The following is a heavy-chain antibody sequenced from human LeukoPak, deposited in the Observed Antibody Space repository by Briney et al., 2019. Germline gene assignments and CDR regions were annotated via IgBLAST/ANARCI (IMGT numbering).Heavy chain of an antibody. D-gene: IGHD4-23*01. CDR2: IIPIFGTA. V-gene: IGHV1-69*13. J-gene: IGHJ4*02. Sequence: ALVKVSCKASGGTFSSYAISWVRQAPGQGLEWMGGIIPIFGTANYAQKSHGRVTITADESTSTAYMELSSLRSEDTAVYYCARGWLAETMVVTPYNYWGQGTLVTVSS. CDR1: GGTFSSYA. CDR3: ARGWLAETMVVTPYNY.